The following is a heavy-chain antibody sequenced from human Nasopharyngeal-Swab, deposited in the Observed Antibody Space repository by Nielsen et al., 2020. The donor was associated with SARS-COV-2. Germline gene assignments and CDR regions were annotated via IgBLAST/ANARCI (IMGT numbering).Heavy chain of an antibody. Sequence: GGPLRPSCAASGFPFSSFSMKWVRQAPGKGLEWVSSISSSSSYLIYANSVKGRSTISRDHAKNPLSLQMNSLRAEDTAVYYCARDESDYDVWSGWRDGPYYYYYMDVWGKGTTVTVSS. J-gene: IGHJ6*03. D-gene: IGHD3-3*01. CDR1: GFPFSSFS. CDR2: ISSSSSYL. V-gene: IGHV3-21*01. CDR3: ARDESDYDVWSGWRDGPYYYYYMDV.